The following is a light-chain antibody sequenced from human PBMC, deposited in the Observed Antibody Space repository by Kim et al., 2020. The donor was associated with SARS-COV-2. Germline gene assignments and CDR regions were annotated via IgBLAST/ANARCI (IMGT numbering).Light chain of an antibody. CDR3: QQYNDWPLT. V-gene: IGKV3-15*01. Sequence: EIVMTQSPATPSVSPGERATLSCRASQSVSTNLAWYQQRPGQAPRLLISRASTRATGIPDRFSGSGSGTEFTLTVSSLQSEDFAVYYCQQYNDWPLTFGGGTKVDIK. J-gene: IGKJ4*01. CDR1: QSVSTN. CDR2: RAS.